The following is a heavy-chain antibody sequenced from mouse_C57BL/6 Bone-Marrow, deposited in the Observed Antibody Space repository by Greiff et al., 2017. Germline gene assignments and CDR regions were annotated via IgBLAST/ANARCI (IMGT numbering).Heavy chain of an antibody. CDR2: IDPENGDT. Sequence: VQLQQSGAELVRPGASVKLSCTASGFNITDDYMHWVKQRPEQGLAWIGWIDPENGDTEYAPKFQGKDTLTADTSSTTAYLQLSSLTSEYAAAYFCTTYNSYYAMDYWGQGTSVTVSS. J-gene: IGHJ4*01. CDR1: GFNITDDY. CDR3: TTYNSYYAMDY. V-gene: IGHV14-4*01. D-gene: IGHD1-3*01.